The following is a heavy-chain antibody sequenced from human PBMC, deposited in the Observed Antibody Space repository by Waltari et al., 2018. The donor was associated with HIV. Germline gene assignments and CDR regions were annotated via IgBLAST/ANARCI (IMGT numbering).Heavy chain of an antibody. CDR3: ARWTGTYYDS. J-gene: IGHJ4*02. V-gene: IGHV3-53*01. CDR1: GVSVTTNY. D-gene: IGHD3-10*01. Sequence: EVQLVESGGGLIKPGGSLSLSCVASGVSVTTNYMSWVRQAPGKGLDWVSMAYNDGTTPYADSVGGRCSIARDNSQNTLFLQMNSVRVDDTAVYYCARWTGTYYDSWGQGTLVTVSS. CDR2: AYNDGTT.